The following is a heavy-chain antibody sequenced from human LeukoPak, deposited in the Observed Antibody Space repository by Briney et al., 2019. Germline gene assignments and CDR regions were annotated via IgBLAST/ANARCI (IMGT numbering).Heavy chain of an antibody. V-gene: IGHV3-23*01. CDR1: GFTLSSYA. CDR3: AKQSWIVVVKDAFDI. Sequence: PGGSLRLSCAASGFTLSSYAMSWVRQAPGKGLEWVSAISGSGGSTYYADSVKGRFTISRDNSKNTLYLQMNSLRAEDTAVYYCAKQSWIVVVKDAFDIWGQGTMVTVSS. J-gene: IGHJ3*02. D-gene: IGHD3-22*01. CDR2: ISGSGGST.